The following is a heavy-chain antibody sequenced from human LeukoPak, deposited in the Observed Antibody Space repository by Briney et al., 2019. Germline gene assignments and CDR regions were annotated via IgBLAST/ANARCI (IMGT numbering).Heavy chain of an antibody. V-gene: IGHV1-46*01. Sequence: ASVKVSCKASGGTFSSYAISWVRQAPGQGLEWMGIINPSGGTTNYAQKFRGRVTMTRDMSTSTVYMELSSLRSDDTAVYYCARVGSRYSYGSFDYWGQGTLVTVSS. CDR2: INPSGGTT. CDR3: ARVGSRYSYGSFDY. J-gene: IGHJ4*02. D-gene: IGHD5-18*01. CDR1: GGTFSSYA.